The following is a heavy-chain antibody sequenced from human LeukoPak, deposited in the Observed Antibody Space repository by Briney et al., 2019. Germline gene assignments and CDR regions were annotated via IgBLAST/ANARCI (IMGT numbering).Heavy chain of an antibody. CDR2: IKQDGSEK. Sequence: PGGSLRLSCAASAFTFNNYWMSWVRQAPGKGLEWVANIKQDGSEKYYVDSVKGRFTISRDNAKNSLYVQMNSLRDEDTAVYYCARGGSYFDYWGQGTLVTVSS. CDR3: ARGGSYFDY. CDR1: AFTFNNYW. D-gene: IGHD2-15*01. V-gene: IGHV3-7*01. J-gene: IGHJ4*02.